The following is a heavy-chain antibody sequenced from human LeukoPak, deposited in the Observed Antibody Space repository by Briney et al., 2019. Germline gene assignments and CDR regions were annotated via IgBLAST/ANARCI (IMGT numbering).Heavy chain of an antibody. CDR2: IIPIFGTA. J-gene: IGHJ4*02. D-gene: IGHD3-3*01. CDR1: GGTFSSYA. V-gene: IGHV1-69*05. CDR3: ARAGGRLFGVLIPLSFDY. Sequence: ASVKVSCKASGGTFSSYAISWVRQAPGQGLEWMGGIIPIFGTANYAQKFQGRVTMTRDMSTSTVYMELSSLRSDDTAVYYCARAGGRLFGVLIPLSFDYWGQGTPVTVSS.